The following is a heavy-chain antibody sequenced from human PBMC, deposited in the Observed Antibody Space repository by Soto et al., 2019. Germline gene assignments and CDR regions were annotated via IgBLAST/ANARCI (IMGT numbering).Heavy chain of an antibody. D-gene: IGHD2-15*01. CDR3: ARVWRAVVYYGMHV. V-gene: IGHV4-34*01. CDR1: GGSFSGYY. CDR2: INHSGST. J-gene: IGHJ6*02. Sequence: SETLSLTCAVYGGSFSGYYWSWIRQPPGKGLEWIGEINHSGSTNYNPSLKSRVTISVDTSKNQFSLKLSSVTAADTAVYYCARVWRAVVYYGMHVWGQGTTVTVSS.